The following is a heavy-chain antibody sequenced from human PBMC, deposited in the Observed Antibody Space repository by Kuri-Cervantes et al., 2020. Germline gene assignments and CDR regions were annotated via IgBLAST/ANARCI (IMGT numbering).Heavy chain of an antibody. D-gene: IGHD1-1*01. CDR1: GYSFTSYW. CDR2: IYPGDSDA. V-gene: IGHV5-51*01. CDR3: ARLGIPRRYYFDY. Sequence: GGSLRLSCKGSGYSFTSYWIAWVRQMPGKGLEWMGIIYPGDSDARYSPSFQGQVTISADKSISTAYLQWSSLKASDTAMYYCARLGIPRRYYFDYWGQGTLVTVSS. J-gene: IGHJ4*02.